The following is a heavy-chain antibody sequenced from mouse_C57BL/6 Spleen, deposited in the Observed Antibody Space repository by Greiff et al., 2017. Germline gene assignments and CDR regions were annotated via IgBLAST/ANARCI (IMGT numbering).Heavy chain of an antibody. Sequence: VMLVESGPELVKPGASVKISCKASGYTFTDYYINWVKQRPGQGLEWIGWIFPGSGSTYYNEKFKGKATLTVDKSSSTAYMLLSSLTSEDSAVYFCARSGRLVYWYFDVWGTGTTVTVSS. CDR1: GYTFTDYY. CDR3: ARSGRLVYWYFDV. CDR2: IFPGSGST. J-gene: IGHJ1*03. V-gene: IGHV1-75*01. D-gene: IGHD2-12*01.